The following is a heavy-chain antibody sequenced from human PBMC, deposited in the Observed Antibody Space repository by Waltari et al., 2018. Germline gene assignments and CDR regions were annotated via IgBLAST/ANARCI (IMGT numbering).Heavy chain of an antibody. CDR2: IYYSGST. Sequence: QLQLQESGPGLVKPSETLSLTCTVSGGSISSSSYYWGCIRQPPGKGLEWIGSIYYSGSTYYNPSLKSRVTISVDTSKNQFSLKLSSVTAADTAVYYCARVPVSSWYGERYFDYWGQGTLVTVSS. V-gene: IGHV4-39*07. CDR3: ARVPVSSWYGERYFDY. J-gene: IGHJ4*02. D-gene: IGHD6-13*01. CDR1: GGSISSSSYY.